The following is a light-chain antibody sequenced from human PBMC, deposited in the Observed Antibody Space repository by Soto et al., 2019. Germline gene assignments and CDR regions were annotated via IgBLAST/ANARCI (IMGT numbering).Light chain of an antibody. CDR1: QSISAW. V-gene: IGKV1-5*01. CDR2: DVS. J-gene: IGKJ1*01. Sequence: DIQMTQSPSTLSASVGDRVTITCRASQSISAWLAWYQQKPGKAPSLLIYDVSTLDSGVPSRFSGSASGTEFTLTISSLQPDDFATYYCQQDYNYPRTFGQGTKVDI. CDR3: QQDYNYPRT.